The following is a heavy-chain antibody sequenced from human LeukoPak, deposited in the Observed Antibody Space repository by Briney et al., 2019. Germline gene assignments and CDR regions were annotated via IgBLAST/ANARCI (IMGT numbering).Heavy chain of an antibody. Sequence: GGSLRLPCAASGFTFSSYSMNWVRQAPGKGLEWVSYITISSTIYYADSVKGRFTISRDNAKNSLYLQMNSLRDEDTAVYYCARDPSSGWYGAFDIWGQGTMVTVSS. CDR3: ARDPSSGWYGAFDI. D-gene: IGHD6-19*01. J-gene: IGHJ3*02. CDR2: ITISSTI. V-gene: IGHV3-48*02. CDR1: GFTFSSYS.